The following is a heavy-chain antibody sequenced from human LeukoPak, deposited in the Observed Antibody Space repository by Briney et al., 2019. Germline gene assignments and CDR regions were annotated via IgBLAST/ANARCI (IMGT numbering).Heavy chain of an antibody. CDR2: ISSNGGST. CDR1: GFTFSSYA. CDR3: ARYCSGASCYSGVDY. Sequence: GGSLRLSCAASGFTFSSYAMSWVRQAPGKGLEWVSAISSNGGSTYYADSVNGRFTISRDNSKHTLYLQMSSMRAEDTAVYYCARYCSGASCYSGVDYWGQGTLVPVSS. J-gene: IGHJ4*02. V-gene: IGHV3-23*01. D-gene: IGHD2-15*01.